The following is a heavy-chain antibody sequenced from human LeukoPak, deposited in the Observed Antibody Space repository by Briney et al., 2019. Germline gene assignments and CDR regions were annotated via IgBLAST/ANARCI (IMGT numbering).Heavy chain of an antibody. CDR1: GFTFSNYW. CDR3: ARDPSGFDYGYQGDTLDL. D-gene: IGHD5-18*01. Sequence: PGGSLRLSCEASGFTFSNYWMAWVRQAPGKGLEWVANIKEDGSKENYVDSVKGRFTISRDNVRNSLYLQMNSLKAADSAVFYCARDPSGFDYGYQGDTLDLWGQGTMVTVSS. J-gene: IGHJ3*01. CDR2: IKEDGSKE. V-gene: IGHV3-7*01.